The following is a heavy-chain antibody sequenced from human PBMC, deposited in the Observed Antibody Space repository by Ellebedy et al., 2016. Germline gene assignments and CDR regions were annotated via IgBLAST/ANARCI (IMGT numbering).Heavy chain of an antibody. Sequence: GESLKISCEASGFTFSSYSLHWLRQAPGKRLEWVAVISSDGGIQDFVHSVRGRFAISRDNSKSTLYLQMNNLRPEDTGVYFCAREPATTYWYFDPWGRGTRVTVSP. J-gene: IGHJ2*01. CDR3: AREPATTYWYFDP. CDR1: GFTFSSYS. D-gene: IGHD2-2*01. CDR2: ISSDGGIQ. V-gene: IGHV3-30*09.